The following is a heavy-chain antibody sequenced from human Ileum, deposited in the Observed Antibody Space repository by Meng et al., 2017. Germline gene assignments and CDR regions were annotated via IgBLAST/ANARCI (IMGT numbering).Heavy chain of an antibody. V-gene: IGHV1-2*06. CDR3: ARGVAEN. D-gene: IGHD6-19*01. Sequence: QVQLVQSGAEGKKPGASVKVSCKTSGYPFTGKNIHWVRQAPGQGLEWMGRIYPHNGATNYAQTFQGRVTMTGDTSIATAYMELNRLTSDDTAVYYCARGVAENWGQGTLVTVSS. CDR2: IYPHNGAT. J-gene: IGHJ4*02. CDR1: GYPFTGKN.